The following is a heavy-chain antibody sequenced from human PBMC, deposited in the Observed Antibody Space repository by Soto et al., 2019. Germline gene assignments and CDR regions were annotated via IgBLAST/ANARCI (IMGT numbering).Heavy chain of an antibody. CDR1: GFTFSNYW. Sequence: RLSCAASGFTFSNYWMHWVRQVPGEGLVWVSRIDNDGGRTSYADSVKGRFTISRDNAQNTLYLQMDSLRAEDTAVYYCARDVQFQSFDYWGPGTLVTVSS. CDR2: IDNDGGRT. V-gene: IGHV3-74*01. CDR3: ARDVQFQSFDY. D-gene: IGHD4-4*01. J-gene: IGHJ4*02.